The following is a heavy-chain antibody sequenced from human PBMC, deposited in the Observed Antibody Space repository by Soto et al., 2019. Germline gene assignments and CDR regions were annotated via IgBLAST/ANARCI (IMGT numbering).Heavy chain of an antibody. CDR1: GGSISSGDYY. V-gene: IGHV4-30-4*01. CDR3: ARAHGSGFFVS. D-gene: IGHD3-10*01. J-gene: IGHJ4*02. CDR2: IYCRGST. Sequence: QVQLQESGPGLVQPSQTLSLTCTVSGGSISSGDYYWSWIRQPPGNGLECIGYIYCRGSTYYNTSLKSRFTISVDTSKNPFSLKLSSVTAADTAVYYCARAHGSGFFVSWGQGTLVTVSS.